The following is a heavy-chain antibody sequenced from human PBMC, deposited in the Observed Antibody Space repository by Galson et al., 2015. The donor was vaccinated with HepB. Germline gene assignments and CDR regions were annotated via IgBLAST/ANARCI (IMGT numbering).Heavy chain of an antibody. CDR2: ISGSGGST. J-gene: IGHJ4*02. CDR3: AKDPDLGEYFDY. CDR1: GFTFSSYA. D-gene: IGHD3-16*01. Sequence: SLRLSCAASGFTFSSYAMSWVRQAPGKGLEWVSAISGSGGSTYYADSVKGRFTISRDNSKNTLYLQMNSLRAEDTAVYYCAKDPDLGEYFDYWGQGTLVTVSS. V-gene: IGHV3-23*01.